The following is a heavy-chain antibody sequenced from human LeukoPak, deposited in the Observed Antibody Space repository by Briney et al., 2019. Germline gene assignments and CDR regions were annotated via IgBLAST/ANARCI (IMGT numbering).Heavy chain of an antibody. CDR3: ARDYYDSSGSSWFDP. J-gene: IGHJ5*02. Sequence: GGSLRLSWAASGFTFSRYSMNWVRQAPGKGLEWVASISSGSSFMYYADSVKRGFTISRDNAKNSLYLQMHSLRPKDTALYYCARDYYDSSGSSWFDPWGQGTLVTVSS. CDR1: GFTFSRYS. CDR2: ISSGSSFM. V-gene: IGHV3-21*01. D-gene: IGHD3-22*01.